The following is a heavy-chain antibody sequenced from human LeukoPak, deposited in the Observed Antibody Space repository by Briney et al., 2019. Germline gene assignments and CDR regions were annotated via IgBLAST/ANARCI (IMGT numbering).Heavy chain of an antibody. CDR1: GGSFSGYY. Sequence: SETLSLTCAVYGGSFSGYYWSWIRQPPGKGLEWIGEINHSGSTNYNPSLKSRVTILVDTSKNQFSLKLSSVTAADTAVYYCARVGYGYDILTGYAHDAFDIWGQGTMVTVSS. CDR3: ARVGYGYDILTGYAHDAFDI. V-gene: IGHV4-34*01. D-gene: IGHD3-9*01. CDR2: INHSGST. J-gene: IGHJ3*02.